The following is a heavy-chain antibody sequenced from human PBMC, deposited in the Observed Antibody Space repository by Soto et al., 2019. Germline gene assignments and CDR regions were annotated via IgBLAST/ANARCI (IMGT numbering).Heavy chain of an antibody. D-gene: IGHD1-26*01. Sequence: QVQLVQSGAEVKKPGSSVTVSCKASGGTFSSYTISWVRQAPGQGLEWMAGISPIFGTPIYAQKFQDRVTNTADNSTMKAYMEMNRRPSGDTAVYYCARVFVGSRLSLAYWGQGTLVTIPS. V-gene: IGHV1-69*06. J-gene: IGHJ4*02. CDR2: ISPIFGTP. CDR1: GGTFSSYT. CDR3: ARVFVGSRLSLAY.